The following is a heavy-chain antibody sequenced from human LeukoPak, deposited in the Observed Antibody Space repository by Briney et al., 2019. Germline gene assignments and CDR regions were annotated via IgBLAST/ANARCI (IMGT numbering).Heavy chain of an antibody. CDR2: ISSSNSYI. Sequence: GGSLRLSCAASGFTFSGYSMNWVRQAPGKGLEWVSSISSSNSYIYYADSVKGRFTISRDNAKNSLYLQMNSLRAEDTAVYYCARDGSSAYDYWGQGTLVTVSS. J-gene: IGHJ4*02. CDR1: GFTFSGYS. D-gene: IGHD3-22*01. V-gene: IGHV3-21*01. CDR3: ARDGSSAYDY.